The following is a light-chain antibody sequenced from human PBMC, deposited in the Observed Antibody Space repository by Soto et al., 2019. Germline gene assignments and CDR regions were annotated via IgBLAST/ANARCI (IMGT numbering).Light chain of an antibody. V-gene: IGLV2-14*01. CDR3: SSYTSSSTLVV. Sequence: QSALTQPASVSGSPGQSITISCTGTSSDVGGYNYVSWYQQHPGKAPKLMIYDVSNRPSGVSNRFSGSKSGNTXXXTISGLQAEDEADYYCSSYTSSSTLVVFGGX. CDR1: SSDVGGYNY. CDR2: DVS. J-gene: IGLJ2*01.